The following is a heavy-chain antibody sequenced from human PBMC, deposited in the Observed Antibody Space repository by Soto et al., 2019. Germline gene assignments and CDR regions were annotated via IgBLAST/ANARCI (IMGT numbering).Heavy chain of an antibody. CDR3: AKDPNYDYRSGYLETFDM. CDR1: GFTFSTYA. V-gene: IGHV3-23*01. CDR2: LSGSGTNT. Sequence: GGSLRLSCAASGFTFSTYAMSWVRQAPGKGLEWVSGLSGSGTNTYYADSVKGRFTISRDNSKNTLYLLMNSLRGDDTAVYYCAKDPNYDYRSGYLETFDMWGQGTMVTVSS. D-gene: IGHD3-3*01. J-gene: IGHJ3*02.